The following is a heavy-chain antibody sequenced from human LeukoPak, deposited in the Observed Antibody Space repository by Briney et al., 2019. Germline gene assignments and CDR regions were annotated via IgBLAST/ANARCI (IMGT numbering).Heavy chain of an antibody. V-gene: IGHV1-2*02. CDR1: GYTFTGYY. CDR2: INPNSGGT. D-gene: IGHD3-3*01. Sequence: ALVKVSCRASGYTFTGYYMHWVRQAPGQGLEWMGWINPNSGGTNYAQKFQGRVTMTRDTSTSTVYMELSSLRSEDTAVYYCARWRPQNFDYWGQGTLVTVSS. J-gene: IGHJ4*02. CDR3: ARWRPQNFDY.